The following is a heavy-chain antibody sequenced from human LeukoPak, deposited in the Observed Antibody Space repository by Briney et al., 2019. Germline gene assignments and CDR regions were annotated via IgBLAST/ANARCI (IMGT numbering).Heavy chain of an antibody. CDR2: INPNSGGT. J-gene: IGHJ3*02. CDR3: ARGLQAVAGTFDI. Sequence: ASVKVSCKASGYTFTGYCMHWVRQAPGQGLEWMGWINPNSGGTNYAQKFQGRVTMTRDTSISTAYMELSRLRSDDTAVYYCARGLQAVAGTFDIWGQGTMVTVSS. V-gene: IGHV1-2*02. D-gene: IGHD6-19*01. CDR1: GYTFTGYC.